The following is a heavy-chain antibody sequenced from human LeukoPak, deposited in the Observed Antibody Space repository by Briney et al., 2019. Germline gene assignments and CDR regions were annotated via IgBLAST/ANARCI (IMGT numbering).Heavy chain of an antibody. J-gene: IGHJ6*02. CDR1: GFTFSDYY. CDR2: ISSSSSYT. V-gene: IGHV3-11*06. CDR3: ARGDCSSTSCYGYYYYYGMDV. Sequence: GGSLRLSCAASGFTFSDYYMSWIRQAPGKGLEWVSYISSSSSYTNYADSVKGRFTISRDNAKNSLYLQMNRLRAEDTAVYYCARGDCSSTSCYGYYYYYGMDVWGQGTTVTVSS. D-gene: IGHD2-2*01.